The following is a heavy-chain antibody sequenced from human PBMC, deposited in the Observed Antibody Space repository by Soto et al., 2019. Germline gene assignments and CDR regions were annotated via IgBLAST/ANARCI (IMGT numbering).Heavy chain of an antibody. CDR2: IYYSGST. CDR3: ARASGRYDSSGYYYGPDY. V-gene: IGHV4-61*01. D-gene: IGHD3-22*01. J-gene: IGHJ4*02. Sequence: PSETLSLTCTVSGGSVSSGSYYWSWIRQPPGKGLEWIGYIYYSGSTNYNPSLKSRVTISVDTSKNQFSLKLNSVTAADTAVYYCARASGRYDSSGYYYGPDYWGQGTLVTVS. CDR1: GGSVSSGSYY.